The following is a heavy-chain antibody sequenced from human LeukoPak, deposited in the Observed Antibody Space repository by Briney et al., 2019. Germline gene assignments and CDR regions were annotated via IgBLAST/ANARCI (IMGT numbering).Heavy chain of an antibody. J-gene: IGHJ4*02. CDR1: GGSISSYY. V-gene: IGHV4-59*12. CDR2: IYYSGST. CDR3: ARDSKLRIAMAGTPYFDY. D-gene: IGHD6-19*01. Sequence: SETLSLTCTVSGGSISSYYWSWIRQPPGKGLEWIGYIYYSGSTNYNPSLKSRVTISVDTSKNQFSLKLSSVTAADTAVYYCARDSKLRIAMAGTPYFDYWGQGTLVTVSS.